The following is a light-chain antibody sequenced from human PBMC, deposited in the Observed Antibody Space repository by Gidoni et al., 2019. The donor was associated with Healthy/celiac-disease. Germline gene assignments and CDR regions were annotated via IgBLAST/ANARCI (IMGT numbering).Light chain of an antibody. CDR1: SSDVGGYNY. CDR3: SSYTSSSGYV. V-gene: IGLV2-14*01. Sequence: QSALTQPASASGSPGLSITISCTGTSSDVGGYNYVSWYQQHPGKAPKLMIYEVSNRPSGVFNRFSGSKSGNTASLTSYGLQAEDEADYYCSSYTSSSGYVFGTGTKVTVL. CDR2: EVS. J-gene: IGLJ1*01.